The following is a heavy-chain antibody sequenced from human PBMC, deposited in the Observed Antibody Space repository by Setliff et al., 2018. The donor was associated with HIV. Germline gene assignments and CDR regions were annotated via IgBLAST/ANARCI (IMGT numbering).Heavy chain of an antibody. CDR1: GYTFSSYG. D-gene: IGHD3-22*01. Sequence: GASVKVSCKASGYTFSSYGISWVRQAPGQGLEWMGWISGYNGNTNYAPELHGRVTMTTDTSTSTASLELRSLRSDDTAVYYCARDRIPSKWLLESDYWGQGTLVTVSS. V-gene: IGHV1-18*01. J-gene: IGHJ4*02. CDR3: ARDRIPSKWLLESDY. CDR2: ISGYNGNT.